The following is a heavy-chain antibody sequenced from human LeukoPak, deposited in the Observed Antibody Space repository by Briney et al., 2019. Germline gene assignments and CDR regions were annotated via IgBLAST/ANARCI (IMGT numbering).Heavy chain of an antibody. Sequence: PSETLSLTCTVSGGSISSGSYYWSWIRQPAGKGLEWIGRIYTSGSTNYNPSFKSRVTMSVDTSKNQFSLKLSSVTAADTAVYYCARDLYYDILTGYRLGVYYYYMDVWGKGTTVTISS. CDR3: ARDLYYDILTGYRLGVYYYYMDV. J-gene: IGHJ6*03. CDR1: GGSISSGSYY. D-gene: IGHD3-9*01. V-gene: IGHV4-61*02. CDR2: IYTSGST.